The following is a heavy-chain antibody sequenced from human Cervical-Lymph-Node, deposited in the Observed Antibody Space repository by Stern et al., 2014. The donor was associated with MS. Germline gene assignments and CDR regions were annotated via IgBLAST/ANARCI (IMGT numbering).Heavy chain of an antibody. Sequence: VQLVASGAEVKKPGESLKISCKASGYTFTTYWIGWVRQMPGKGLEWVGIIYPGDSDTRYRPSFQGQVSISADNSISTAYLQWRSLKASDTAMYYCARRDVLTGFDVFDIWGRGTMVTVSS. J-gene: IGHJ3*02. V-gene: IGHV5-51*03. D-gene: IGHD3-9*01. CDR1: GYTFTTYW. CDR3: ARRDVLTGFDVFDI. CDR2: IYPGDSDT.